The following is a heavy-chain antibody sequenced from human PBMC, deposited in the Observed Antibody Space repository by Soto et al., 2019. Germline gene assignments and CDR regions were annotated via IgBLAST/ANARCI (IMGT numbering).Heavy chain of an antibody. V-gene: IGHV3-23*01. CDR1: GFPFSSYT. CDR2: ISYSGHNT. CDR3: AKVAAGTFAY. D-gene: IGHD6-13*01. Sequence: EVQLLESGGGLVQPGGSLRLSCAASGFPFSSYTMSWVRQAPGQGLECVSSISYSGHNTYYADSVQGRFTISRDNSKDTLSLQMSSLRAEDTAIYFCAKVAAGTFAYWGQGTLVTVSS. J-gene: IGHJ4*02.